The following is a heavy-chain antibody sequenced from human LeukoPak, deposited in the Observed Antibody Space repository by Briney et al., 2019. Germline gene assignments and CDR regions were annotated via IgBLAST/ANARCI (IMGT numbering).Heavy chain of an antibody. Sequence: ASVRVSGKASGYTFTGYYMHWVRQAPGQGLEWMGWINPNSGGTNYAQKFQGRVTMTRDTSISAAYMELSRLRSDDTAVYYCARNTQYYDFWSGYSSADYSNYMVIWGKGATGTVSS. D-gene: IGHD3-3*01. J-gene: IGHJ6*03. CDR2: INPNSGGT. V-gene: IGHV1-2*02. CDR3: ARNTQYYDFWSGYSSADYSNYMVI. CDR1: GYTFTGYY.